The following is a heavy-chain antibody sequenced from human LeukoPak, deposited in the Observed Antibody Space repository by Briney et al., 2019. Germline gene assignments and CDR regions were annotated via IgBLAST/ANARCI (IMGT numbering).Heavy chain of an antibody. CDR2: IYYSGST. CDR1: GGSISSSSYY. CDR3: ASQTYTYDILTGYLLYYFDY. Sequence: PSETLSLTCTVSGGSISSSSYYWGWIRQPPGKGLEWIGSIYYSGSTYYNPSLKSRVTITVDTSKNQFSLKLSSVTAADTAVYCCASQTYTYDILTGYLLYYFDYWGQGTLVTVSS. V-gene: IGHV4-39*01. D-gene: IGHD3-9*01. J-gene: IGHJ4*02.